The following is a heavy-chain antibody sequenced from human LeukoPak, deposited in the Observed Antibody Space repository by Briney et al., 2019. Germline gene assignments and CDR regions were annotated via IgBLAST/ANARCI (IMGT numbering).Heavy chain of an antibody. CDR1: GFTVSSNY. Sequence: GGSLRLSCAASGFTVSSNYMSWVRQAPGKGLEWVSVIYSGGSTYYADSVKGRFTISRDNSKNTLYLQMNSLGAEDTAVYYCARGGSSSWYLDYWGQGTLVTVSS. D-gene: IGHD6-13*01. CDR2: IYSGGST. V-gene: IGHV3-66*01. J-gene: IGHJ4*02. CDR3: ARGGSSSWYLDY.